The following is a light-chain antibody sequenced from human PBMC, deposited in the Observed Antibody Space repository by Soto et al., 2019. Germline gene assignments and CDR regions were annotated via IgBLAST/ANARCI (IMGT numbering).Light chain of an antibody. CDR2: AAS. V-gene: IGKV1-39*01. Sequence: DIQMTQSPSSLSASVGDRVTITCRASQSINKYLNWYQQKPGKAPKLLIFAASSMQSGVPLRFSGSGSGTDFTLTISSLQPEDSATYYCQQSHNTPRTFGQGTKLEIK. J-gene: IGKJ2*01. CDR3: QQSHNTPRT. CDR1: QSINKY.